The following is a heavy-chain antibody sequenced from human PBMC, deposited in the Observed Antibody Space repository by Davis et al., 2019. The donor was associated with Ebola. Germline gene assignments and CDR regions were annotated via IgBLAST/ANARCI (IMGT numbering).Heavy chain of an antibody. CDR2: IKSKTDGGTT. CDR3: TTGKQHIATYGVVYHAFDI. CDR1: GFSFTNAW. Sequence: PGGSLRLSCAASGFSFTNAWMSWVRQAPGKGLQWVGRIKSKTDGGTTDYAATVKGRFTISRDDSKNTLYLQMNSLKTEDTAVYHCTTGKQHIATYGVVYHAFDIWGQGTMVTVSS. D-gene: IGHD3-3*01. J-gene: IGHJ3*02. V-gene: IGHV3-15*01.